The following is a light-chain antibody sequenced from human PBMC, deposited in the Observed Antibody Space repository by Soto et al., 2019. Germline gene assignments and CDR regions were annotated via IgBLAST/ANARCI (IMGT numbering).Light chain of an antibody. Sequence: QSALTHPASVSGSPGQSITISCTGTSNDVGGYNYVSWYQQHLGKAPKLMIYEVSNRPSGISNRFSGSKSGSTASLTISGLQAEDEADYYCSSYTTSITYVFGTGTKV. V-gene: IGLV2-14*01. CDR2: EVS. CDR1: SNDVGGYNY. J-gene: IGLJ1*01. CDR3: SSYTTSITYV.